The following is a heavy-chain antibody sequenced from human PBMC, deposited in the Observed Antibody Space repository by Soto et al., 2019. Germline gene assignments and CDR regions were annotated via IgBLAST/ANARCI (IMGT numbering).Heavy chain of an antibody. Sequence: LETLSLSCPVSGGSISSYYWTWIRQFPGKGLEWIGNIYYSGSTNYNPFLKSRVTISVDSSKNQFSLKLSSVTAADTAVYYCVRANYFDYWGQGTLVTVSS. CDR1: GGSISSYY. CDR3: VRANYFDY. J-gene: IGHJ4*02. CDR2: IYYSGST. V-gene: IGHV4-59*01.